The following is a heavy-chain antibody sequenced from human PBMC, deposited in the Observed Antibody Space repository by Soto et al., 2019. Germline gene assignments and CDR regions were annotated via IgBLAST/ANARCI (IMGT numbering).Heavy chain of an antibody. CDR2: INGGGGTT. V-gene: IGHV3-23*01. CDR3: AKDRHPDGIWTFDY. D-gene: IGHD3-9*01. CDR1: GLSFIGYT. Sequence: GGSMRLSCAASGLSFIGYTMNWVRKAQGKGLEWISGINGGGGTTYYADSVKGRFTISRDDSKNILYLQMNSPRAEDTAIYYCAKDRHPDGIWTFDYWGRGTLVTVSS. J-gene: IGHJ4*02.